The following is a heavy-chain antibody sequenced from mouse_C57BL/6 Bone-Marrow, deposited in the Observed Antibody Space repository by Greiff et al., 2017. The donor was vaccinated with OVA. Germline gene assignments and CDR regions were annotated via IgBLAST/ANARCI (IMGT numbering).Heavy chain of an antibody. CDR3: ARWGY. V-gene: IGHV1-69*01. Sequence: VQLQQPGAELVMPGASVKLSCKASGYTFTSYWMHWVKQRPGQGLEWIGEIDPSDSYTNYNQKFKGKSTLTVDTSSSTAYMQLSSLTAEDSAVYYCARWGYWGQGTTLTVSS. CDR2: IDPSDSYT. J-gene: IGHJ2*01. CDR1: GYTFTSYW.